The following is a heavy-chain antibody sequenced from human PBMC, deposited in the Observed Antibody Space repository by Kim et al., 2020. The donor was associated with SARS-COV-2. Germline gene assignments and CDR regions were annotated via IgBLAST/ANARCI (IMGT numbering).Heavy chain of an antibody. J-gene: IGHJ4*02. CDR3: ARDGSPLSGTFDY. Sequence: YYADSMKGRFTISRDNAKNSRYLQMNSLRAEDTAVYYCARDGSPLSGTFDYWGQGTLVTVSS. D-gene: IGHD3-10*01. V-gene: IGHV3-21*01.